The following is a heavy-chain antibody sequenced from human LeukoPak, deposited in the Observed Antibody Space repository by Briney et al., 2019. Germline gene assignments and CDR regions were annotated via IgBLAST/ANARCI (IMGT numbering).Heavy chain of an antibody. V-gene: IGHV4-59*12. CDR1: GDSISSCY. Sequence: PSETLSLTYTVSGDSISSCYWSWIRQPPGKGLEWIGNIYYSGSTYYNPSLKSRVTISVDRSKNQFSLKLSSVTAADTAVYYCARFSPRAMGNYLDFWGQGTLVTVSS. CDR3: ARFSPRAMGNYLDF. J-gene: IGHJ4*02. D-gene: IGHD7-27*01. CDR2: IYYSGST.